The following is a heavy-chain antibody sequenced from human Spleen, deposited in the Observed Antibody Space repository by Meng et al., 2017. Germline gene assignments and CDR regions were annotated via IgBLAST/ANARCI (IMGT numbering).Heavy chain of an antibody. CDR3: VHSEVTTYSFDY. V-gene: IGHV2-5*01. J-gene: IGHJ4*02. CDR2: IYWNDDG. Sequence: QITLKESGSILVKPTPTLTLPCTFSGFSLFTNGVGVGWIRQPPGKAPEWLALIYWNDDGRYSPSLKSRLTITKDISRNQVVLTMTNMDPVDTATYYCVHSEVTTYSFDYWGQGILVTVSS. CDR1: GFSLFTNGVG. D-gene: IGHD4-17*01.